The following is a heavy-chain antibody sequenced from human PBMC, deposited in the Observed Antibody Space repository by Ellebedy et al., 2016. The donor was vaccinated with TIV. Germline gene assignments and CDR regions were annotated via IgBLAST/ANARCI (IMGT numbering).Heavy chain of an antibody. CDR1: GGTFSGNT. CDR3: AGGPIGVPVVTNVPPTDY. V-gene: IGHV1-69*08. CDR2: IIPAMGTT. J-gene: IGHJ4*02. Sequence: AASVKVSCKVSGGTFSGNTITWVRQAPGQGLEWMGMIIPAMGTTKYSENLRGRVVITADESTSTAYMQLSSLRSEDTAIYYCAGGPIGVPVVTNVPPTDYWGQGTSVTVSS. D-gene: IGHD3-16*01.